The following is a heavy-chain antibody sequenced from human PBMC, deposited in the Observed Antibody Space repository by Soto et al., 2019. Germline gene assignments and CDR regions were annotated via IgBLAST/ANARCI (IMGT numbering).Heavy chain of an antibody. CDR2: INPNSGGT. J-gene: IGHJ4*02. Sequence: GASVKVSCKASGYTFTGYYMHWVRQAPGQGLEWMGWINPNSGGTNYAQKFQGRVTMTRDTSISTAYMELSRLRSDDTAVYYCARVGYYYDSSGSDWGQGTLVTVSS. CDR1: GYTFTGYY. D-gene: IGHD3-22*01. CDR3: ARVGYYYDSSGSD. V-gene: IGHV1-2*02.